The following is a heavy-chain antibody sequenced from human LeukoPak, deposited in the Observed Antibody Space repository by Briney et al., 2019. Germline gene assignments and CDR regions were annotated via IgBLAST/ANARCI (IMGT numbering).Heavy chain of an antibody. CDR3: ARSQSDPYYYDSSGYYYPDY. J-gene: IGHJ4*02. CDR1: GFTFGDYA. D-gene: IGHD3-22*01. Sequence: NPGGSLRLSCTASGFTFGDYAMSWFRQAPGKGLEWVGFIRSKAYGGTTEYAASVKGRFTISRDDSKSIAYLQMNSLKTEDTAVYYCARSQSDPYYYDSSGYYYPDYWGQGTLVTVSS. CDR2: IRSKAYGGTT. V-gene: IGHV3-49*05.